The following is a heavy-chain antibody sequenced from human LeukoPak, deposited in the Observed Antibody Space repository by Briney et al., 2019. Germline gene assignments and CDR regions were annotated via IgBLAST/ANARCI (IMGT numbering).Heavy chain of an antibody. V-gene: IGHV4-39*01. CDR3: ARSSTTVNHVYKFFDY. CDR2: VFYSGST. J-gene: IGHJ4*02. CDR1: GDFITSGSGIFY. Sequence: TSETLSLTCTVSGDFITSGSGIFYWGWIRQSPGKGLEWIGSVFYSGSTSYNPSLKSRVTISVDTSKNQFSLKLSSVTAADTAVYYCARSSTTVNHVYKFFDYWGRGTLVTVSS. D-gene: IGHD4-17*01.